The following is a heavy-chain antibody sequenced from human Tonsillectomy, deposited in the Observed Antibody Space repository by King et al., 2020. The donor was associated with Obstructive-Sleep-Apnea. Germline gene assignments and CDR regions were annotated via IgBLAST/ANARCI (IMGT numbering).Heavy chain of an antibody. J-gene: IGHJ4*02. V-gene: IGHV3-53*04. Sequence: VQLVESGGGLVQPGGSLRLSVAASGFTVSSSYMSWVRQAPGKGLEWVSFIYSADTTFYADSVKGRFTISRHSSKNTLYLHMNSLRPDDTAVYYCASGTTVTTFDYWGQGTLVTVSS. CDR2: IYSADTT. CDR1: GFTVSSSY. CDR3: ASGTTVTTFDY. D-gene: IGHD4-17*01.